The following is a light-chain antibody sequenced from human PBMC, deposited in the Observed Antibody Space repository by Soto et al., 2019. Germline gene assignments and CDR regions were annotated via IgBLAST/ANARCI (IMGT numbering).Light chain of an antibody. CDR2: GAS. CDR3: QQYGMSPWT. Sequence: EIVLTQSPGTQSLSPGERATLSCRASQSVRSNYLAWYQQKPGQAPRLLIYGASNRASGIPDRFSGSGSGADFTLTISRLEAEDFAVYYCQQYGMSPWTFGQGPRVEIK. CDR1: QSVRSNY. V-gene: IGKV3-20*01. J-gene: IGKJ1*01.